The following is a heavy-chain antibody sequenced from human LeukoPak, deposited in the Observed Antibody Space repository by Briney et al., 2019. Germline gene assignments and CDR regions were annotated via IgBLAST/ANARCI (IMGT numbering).Heavy chain of an antibody. CDR3: ARDLTRYYYDSSGYPWFDP. CDR1: GYTFTSYG. D-gene: IGHD3-22*01. J-gene: IGHJ5*02. CDR2: ISAYNGNT. Sequence: ASVKVSCKASGYTFTSYGISWVRQAPGQGLEWMGWISAYNGNTNYAQKLQGRVTMTTDTSTSTACMELRSLRSDDTAVYYCARDLTRYYYDSSGYPWFDPWGQGTLVTVSS. V-gene: IGHV1-18*01.